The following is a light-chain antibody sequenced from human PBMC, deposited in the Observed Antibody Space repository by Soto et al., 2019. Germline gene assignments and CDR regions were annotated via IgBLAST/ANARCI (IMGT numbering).Light chain of an antibody. CDR3: QQYNSWTTIT. J-gene: IGKJ5*01. CDR2: GAS. Sequence: EIVMTQSPATLSVSPGERATLSCRASQSISSKLGWYQQRPGQAPRLLIYGASTRATGIPARFSGSGSGTEFTLTVSSLQSEDSAVYYCQQYNSWTTITLGQGTRLEIK. V-gene: IGKV3-15*01. CDR1: QSISSK.